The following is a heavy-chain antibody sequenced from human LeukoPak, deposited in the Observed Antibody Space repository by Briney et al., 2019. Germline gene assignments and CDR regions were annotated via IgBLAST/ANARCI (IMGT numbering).Heavy chain of an antibody. CDR1: GGSFSGYY. CDR2: INHSGST. Sequence: PSETLSLTCAVYGGSFSGYYWSWIRQPPGKGLEWIGEINHSGSTNYNPSLKSRVTISVDTSKNQFSLKLSSVTAADTAVYYCARGVKDIVVVVAATQNEKTVIYSHWGQGTLVTVSS. V-gene: IGHV4-34*01. J-gene: IGHJ1*01. CDR3: ARGVKDIVVVVAATQNEKTVIYSH. D-gene: IGHD2-15*01.